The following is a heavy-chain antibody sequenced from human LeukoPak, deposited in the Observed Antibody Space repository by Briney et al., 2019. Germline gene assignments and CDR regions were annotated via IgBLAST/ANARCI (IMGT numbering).Heavy chain of an antibody. V-gene: IGHV3-11*01. J-gene: IGHJ6*02. CDR1: GFTFSDYY. CDR3: ARDGIQLWFPYYYYYGMDV. Sequence: GGSLRLSCAASGFTFSDYYMSWIRQAPGKGLGWVSYISSSGSTIYYADSVKGRFTISRDNAKNSLYLQMNSLRAEDTAVYYCARDGIQLWFPYYYYYGMDVWGQGTTVTVSS. D-gene: IGHD5-18*01. CDR2: ISSSGSTI.